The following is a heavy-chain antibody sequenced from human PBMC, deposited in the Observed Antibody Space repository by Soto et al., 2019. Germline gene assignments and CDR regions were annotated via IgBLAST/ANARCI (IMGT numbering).Heavy chain of an antibody. CDR3: AKDRDSGRYEHDGMDV. D-gene: IGHD1-26*01. V-gene: IGHV3-30*18. Sequence: PGGSLRLSCAASGFTFSSYGMHWVRQAPGKGLEWVAVISYDGSNKYYADSVKGRFTISRDNSKNTLYLQMNSLRAEDTAVYYCAKDRDSGRYEHDGMDVWGQGTTVTVSS. J-gene: IGHJ6*02. CDR1: GFTFSSYG. CDR2: ISYDGSNK.